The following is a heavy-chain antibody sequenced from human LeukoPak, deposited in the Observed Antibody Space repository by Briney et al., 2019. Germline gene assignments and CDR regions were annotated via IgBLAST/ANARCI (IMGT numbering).Heavy chain of an antibody. J-gene: IGHJ3*01. Sequence: SETLSLTCTVSGGSISTYYWSWIRQPPGKGLEWIGYIYYSGSTNYSPSLKSRVTISVDTSKNQFSLKLRSVTAADTAVYYCARISSSNWYNERGAFDVWGQGTMVTVSS. D-gene: IGHD6-13*01. V-gene: IGHV4-59*01. CDR3: ARISSSNWYNERGAFDV. CDR1: GGSISTYY. CDR2: IYYSGST.